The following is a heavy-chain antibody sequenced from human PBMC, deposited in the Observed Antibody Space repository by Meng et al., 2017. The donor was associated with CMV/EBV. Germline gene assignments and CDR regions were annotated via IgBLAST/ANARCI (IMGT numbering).Heavy chain of an antibody. V-gene: IGHV2-26*01. D-gene: IGHD2-2*01. Sequence: SGPTLVKPTETLTLTCTVSGFSLSNARMGVSWIRQPPGKALEWLAHIFSNDEKSYSTSLKSRLTISKDTSKSQVVLTMTNIDPVDTATYYCASGQLLQIGEYWGQGTLVTVSS. CDR3: ASGQLLQIGEY. CDR1: GFSLSNARMG. CDR2: IFSNDEK. J-gene: IGHJ4*02.